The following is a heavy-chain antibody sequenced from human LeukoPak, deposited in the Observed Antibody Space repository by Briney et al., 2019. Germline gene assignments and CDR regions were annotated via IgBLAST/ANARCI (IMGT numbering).Heavy chain of an antibody. CDR2: INPSGGST. CDR3: ARGDSSGYYSMDAFDI. J-gene: IGHJ3*02. Sequence: ASVKVSCKASGYTFTSYYMHWVRQAPGQGLEWMGIINPSGGSTSYAQKFQGRVTMTRDMSTSTVYMELSSLRSEDTAVYYCARGDSSGYYSMDAFDIWGQGTMVTVSS. D-gene: IGHD3-22*01. CDR1: GYTFTSYY. V-gene: IGHV1-46*01.